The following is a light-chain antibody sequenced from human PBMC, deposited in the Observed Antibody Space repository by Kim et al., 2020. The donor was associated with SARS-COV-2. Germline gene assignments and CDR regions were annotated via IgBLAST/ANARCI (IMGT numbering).Light chain of an antibody. CDR3: SSYAGIRV. CDR1: GGDLGGYDY. V-gene: IGLV2-8*01. Sequence: QSALTQPPSASGSPGQSVTISCTATGGDLGGYDYVSWYQQYPGKAPKLILYEVTKRPSGVPGRFSGSKSGTTAFLTVSGLQSEDEADYYCSSYAGIRVFGGGTQLTVL. J-gene: IGLJ3*02. CDR2: EVT.